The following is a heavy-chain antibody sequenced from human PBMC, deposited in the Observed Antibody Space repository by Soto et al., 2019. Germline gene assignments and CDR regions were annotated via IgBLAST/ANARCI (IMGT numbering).Heavy chain of an antibody. D-gene: IGHD4-17*01. Sequence: GGPLRLSYGASEFTFSSYSMNWVRQAPGKGLEWVSYISSSSSTIYYADSVKGRFTISRDNAKNSLYLQMNSLRAEDTAVYYCARDLNYGLFDYWGQGTLVTVSS. CDR1: EFTFSSYS. V-gene: IGHV3-48*01. CDR3: ARDLNYGLFDY. CDR2: ISSSSSTI. J-gene: IGHJ4*02.